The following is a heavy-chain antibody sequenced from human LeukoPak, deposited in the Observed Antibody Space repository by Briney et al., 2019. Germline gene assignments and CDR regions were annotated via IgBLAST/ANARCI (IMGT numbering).Heavy chain of an antibody. J-gene: IGHJ4*02. CDR1: GFTFSSYA. Sequence: GGSLRLSCAASGFTFSSYAMSWVRQAPGKGLEWVANIKQDGSEKYYVDSVKGRFTISRDNAKNSLYLQMNSLRAEDTAVYYCARGYRDRYNWNDFDFGYWGQGTLVTVSS. CDR3: ARGYRDRYNWNDFDFGY. V-gene: IGHV3-7*01. CDR2: IKQDGSEK. D-gene: IGHD1-1*01.